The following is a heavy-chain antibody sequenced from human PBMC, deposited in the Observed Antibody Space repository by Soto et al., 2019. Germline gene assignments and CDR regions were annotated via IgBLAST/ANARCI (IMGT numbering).Heavy chain of an antibody. D-gene: IGHD2-15*01. CDR1: GFTFSSYG. J-gene: IGHJ5*02. Sequence: PGGSLRLSCAASGFTFSSYGMHWFRQAPGKGLEWVAVIWYDGSNKYYADSVKGRFTISRDNSKNTLYLQMNSLRAEDTAVYYCARGLLKYNWFDPWGQGTLVTVSS. V-gene: IGHV3-33*01. CDR2: IWYDGSNK. CDR3: ARGLLKYNWFDP.